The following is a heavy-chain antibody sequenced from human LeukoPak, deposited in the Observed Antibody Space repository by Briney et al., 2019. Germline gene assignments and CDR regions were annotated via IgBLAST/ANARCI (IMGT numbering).Heavy chain of an antibody. D-gene: IGHD3-10*02. Sequence: GGSLRLSCTASGFSFTEYAMNWVRQAPGKGLEWVAFIRYDGKYTYYADSVKGRFTTSRDTSTNTVSLRMNSLRVEDTAIYYCTRGMLRQPPDYWGQGMLVTVSS. V-gene: IGHV3-30*02. CDR2: IRYDGKYT. CDR3: TRGMLRQPPDY. CDR1: GFSFTEYA. J-gene: IGHJ4*02.